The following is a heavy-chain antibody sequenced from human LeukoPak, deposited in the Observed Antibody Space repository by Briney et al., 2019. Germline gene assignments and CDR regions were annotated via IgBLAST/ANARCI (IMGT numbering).Heavy chain of an antibody. CDR3: AGGMSVGSTIDY. V-gene: IGHV1-69*05. Sequence: SVKVSCKASGGTFSSYAISWVRQAPGQGLEWMGGIIPIFGTANYAQKFQGRVTITTDESTSTAYMDLSSLRSEDTAVNYCAGGMSVGSTIDYWGQGTLVTVSS. D-gene: IGHD6-19*01. CDR1: GGTFSSYA. CDR2: IIPIFGTA. J-gene: IGHJ4*02.